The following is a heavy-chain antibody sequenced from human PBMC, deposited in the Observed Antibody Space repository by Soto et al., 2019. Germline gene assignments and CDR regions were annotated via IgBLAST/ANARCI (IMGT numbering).Heavy chain of an antibody. CDR1: GGTFSSYA. CDR3: ARGRVDCTNGVGDTPPTDRVRGDLGAGSYYYGIDV. V-gene: IGHV1-69*01. Sequence: SSVQVSCTASGGTFSSYAISWVRQAPGQGLEWMGGIIPIFGTANYAQKFQGRVTITADESTSTAYMELSSLRSEDTAVYYCARGRVDCTNGVGDTPPTDRVRGDLGAGSYYYGIDVCG. CDR2: IIPIFGTA. J-gene: IGHJ6*02. D-gene: IGHD2-8*01.